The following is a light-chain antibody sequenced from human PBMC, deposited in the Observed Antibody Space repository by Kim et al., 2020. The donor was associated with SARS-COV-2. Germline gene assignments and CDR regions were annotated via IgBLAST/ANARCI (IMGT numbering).Light chain of an antibody. V-gene: IGLV6-57*02. Sequence: GKTVTISCTGSSGSIASNYVQWYQQRPGSAPATVIYEDDQRPSGVPDRFSGSIDSSSNSASLTISGLKTEDEADYYCQSYDSSSQMFGGGTKLTVL. CDR3: QSYDSSSQM. J-gene: IGLJ3*02. CDR2: EDD. CDR1: SGSIASNY.